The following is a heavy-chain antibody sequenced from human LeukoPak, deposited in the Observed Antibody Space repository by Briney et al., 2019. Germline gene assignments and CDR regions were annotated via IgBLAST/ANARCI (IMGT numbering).Heavy chain of an antibody. CDR2: IYSGGIYNDGTT. D-gene: IGHD5-18*01. J-gene: IGHJ3*02. CDR3: ARRELLGYSYGLRTFNI. CDR1: GFTVSSNY. V-gene: IGHV3-66*04. Sequence: PGGSLRLSCAASGFTVSSNYMSWVRQAPGKGLEWVSVIYSGGIYNDGTTNYGDSVKGRFTISRDNSKNTLYLQMNSLGAEDTAVYYCARRELLGYSYGLRTFNIWGQGTTVTVSS.